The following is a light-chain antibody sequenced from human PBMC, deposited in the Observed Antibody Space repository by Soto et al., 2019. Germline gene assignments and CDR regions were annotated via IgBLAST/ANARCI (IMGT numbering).Light chain of an antibody. V-gene: IGKV3-20*01. Sequence: MVFRRFPGTLSLSPGERGTVSCGGSQSVARSHLAWYRQTHGQTPRLLIYDASSRETGIRDRISGSGAGTEFTRPISRLEPEDVAVDCCQQYGSATFTFGPGTKVDIK. CDR3: QQYGSATFT. CDR1: QSVARSH. J-gene: IGKJ3*01. CDR2: DAS.